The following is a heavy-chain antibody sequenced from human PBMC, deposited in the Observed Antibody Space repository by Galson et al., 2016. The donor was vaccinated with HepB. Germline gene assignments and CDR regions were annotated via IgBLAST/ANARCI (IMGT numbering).Heavy chain of an antibody. D-gene: IGHD4-17*01. CDR3: DRCLRSHSYYVMDV. V-gene: IGHV2-70*01. CDR1: GFSLSTSGMA. Sequence: PALVTPTQTLTMTCTFSGFSLSTSGMAVSWIRQLPGKALEWLAVIDWNGNKFYSPSLTTRLTISKDTSKNQVVLTLTNMDPVDTATYFCDRCLRSHSYYVMDVWGRGTTVTVSS. J-gene: IGHJ6*02. CDR2: IDWNGNK.